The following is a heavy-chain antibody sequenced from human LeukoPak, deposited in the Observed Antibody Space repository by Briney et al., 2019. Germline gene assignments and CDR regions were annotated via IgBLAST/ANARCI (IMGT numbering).Heavy chain of an antibody. CDR2: MNPNSGNA. D-gene: IGHD3-22*01. CDR3: ARVPHTYYYDSSGHNGELDY. J-gene: IGHJ4*02. CDR1: GYTFTSYD. V-gene: IGHV1-8*01. Sequence: ASVKVSCKASGYTFTSYDINWVRQATGQGLEWMGWMNPNSGNADSAQKFQGRVTMTRNTSISTAYMELSSLRSEDTAVYYCARVPHTYYYDSSGHNGELDYWGQGTLVTVSS.